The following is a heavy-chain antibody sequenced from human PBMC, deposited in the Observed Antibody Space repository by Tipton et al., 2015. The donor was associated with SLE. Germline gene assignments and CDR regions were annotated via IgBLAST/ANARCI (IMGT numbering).Heavy chain of an antibody. CDR3: ARATDWNLSPDV. Sequence: LRLSCTVSGGSISSGGYYWTWIRQLPGKGLEWIGYIYYSGNTYYNPSLGSRLTISLDTSKDQFSLRLTSVTAADTAVYYCARATDWNLSPDVWGKGTTVTASS. CDR2: IYYSGNT. J-gene: IGHJ6*04. V-gene: IGHV4-31*02. D-gene: IGHD1-7*01. CDR1: GGSISSGGYY.